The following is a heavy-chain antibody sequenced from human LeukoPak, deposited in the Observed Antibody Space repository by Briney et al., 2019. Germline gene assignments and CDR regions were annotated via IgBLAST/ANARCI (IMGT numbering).Heavy chain of an antibody. J-gene: IGHJ4*02. Sequence: PGGSLRLSCAASGFTVSSNYMSWVRQAPGKGLEWVSVIYSGGSTYYADSVKGRFTISRDNSKNTLYLQMNSLRAEDTAVYYCARDDYDSSGYYSLDYWGQGTLVTVSS. CDR2: IYSGGST. CDR1: GFTVSSNY. V-gene: IGHV3-66*01. CDR3: ARDDYDSSGYYSLDY. D-gene: IGHD3-22*01.